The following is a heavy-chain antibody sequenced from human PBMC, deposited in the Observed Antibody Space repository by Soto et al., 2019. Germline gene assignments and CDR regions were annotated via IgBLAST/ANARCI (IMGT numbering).Heavy chain of an antibody. Sequence: PGESLKISCKGSGYSFTSYWIGWVRQMPGKGLEWMGIIYPGDSDTRYSPSFQGQVTISADKSISTAYLQWSSLKASDTAMYYCARGGEPPNPFDYCYGMDVWGQGTTVTVPS. J-gene: IGHJ6*02. V-gene: IGHV5-51*01. CDR3: ARGGEPPNPFDYCYGMDV. D-gene: IGHD7-27*01. CDR1: GYSFTSYW. CDR2: IYPGDSDT.